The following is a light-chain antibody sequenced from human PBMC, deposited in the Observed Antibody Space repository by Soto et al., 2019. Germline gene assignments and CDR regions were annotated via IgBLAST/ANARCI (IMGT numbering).Light chain of an antibody. CDR2: KAS. J-gene: IGKJ2*02. Sequence: DIQMTQSPSTLSASVGDRVTITCRASQSISSWLAWYQQKPGKAPKLLIYKASSLESGVPSRFSGSGSGTEFTLTISSLQPDDFATYYCQQYNSWCTFGQGTKVDIK. V-gene: IGKV1-5*03. CDR1: QSISSW. CDR3: QQYNSWCT.